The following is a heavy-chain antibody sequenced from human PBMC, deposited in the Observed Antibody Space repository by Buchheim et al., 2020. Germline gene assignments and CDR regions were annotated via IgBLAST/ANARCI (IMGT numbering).Heavy chain of an antibody. Sequence: QVQLVESGGGVVQPGRSLRLSCAASGFTFSSYAMHWVRQAPGKGLEWVAVISYDGSNKYYADSVKGRFTISRDNSKNTLYLQMNSLRAEDTAVYYCARANWGSTGYFDYWGQGTL. J-gene: IGHJ4*02. CDR1: GFTFSSYA. D-gene: IGHD7-27*01. V-gene: IGHV3-30*04. CDR3: ARANWGSTGYFDY. CDR2: ISYDGSNK.